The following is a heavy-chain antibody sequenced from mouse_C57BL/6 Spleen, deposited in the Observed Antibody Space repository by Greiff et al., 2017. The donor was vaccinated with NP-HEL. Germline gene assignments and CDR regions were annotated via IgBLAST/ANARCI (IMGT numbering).Heavy chain of an antibody. D-gene: IGHD2-1*01. J-gene: IGHJ4*01. CDR1: GYAFSSYW. CDR3: ASNYLYYAMDY. Sequence: QVQLKQSGAELVKPGASVKISCKASGYAFSSYWMNWVKQRPGKGLEWIGQIYPGDGDTNYNGKFKGKATLTADKSSSTAYMQLSSLTSEDSAVYFCASNYLYYAMDYWGQGTSVTVSS. CDR2: IYPGDGDT. V-gene: IGHV1-80*01.